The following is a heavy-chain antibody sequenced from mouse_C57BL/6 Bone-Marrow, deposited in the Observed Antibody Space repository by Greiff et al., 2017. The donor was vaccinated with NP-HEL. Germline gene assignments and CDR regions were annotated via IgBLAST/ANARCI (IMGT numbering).Heavy chain of an antibody. CDR1: GFNIKDDY. CDR2: IDPENGDT. D-gene: IGHD4-1*01. J-gene: IGHJ2*01. Sequence: EVKLMESGAELVRPGASVKLSCTASGFNIKDDYMHWVKQRPEQGLEWIGWIDPENGDTEYASKFQGKATITADTSSNTAYLQLSSLTSEDTAVYYCTTEGNWDGFDYWGQGTTLTVSS. CDR3: TTEGNWDGFDY. V-gene: IGHV14-4*01.